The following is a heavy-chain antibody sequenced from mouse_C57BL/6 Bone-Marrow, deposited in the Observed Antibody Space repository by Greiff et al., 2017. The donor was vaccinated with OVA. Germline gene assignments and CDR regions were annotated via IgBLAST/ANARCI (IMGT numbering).Heavy chain of an antibody. D-gene: IGHD1-1*01. Sequence: VQLQQSGAELARPGASVKLSCKASGYTFTSYGISWVKQSTGQGLEWIGEIYPRSGNTYYIEKLQGKATLTADKSSSTAYMELRSLTSEDSAVYFYARITAVVATDYWGQGTTLTVSS. V-gene: IGHV1-81*01. CDR2: IYPRSGNT. CDR1: GYTFTSYG. J-gene: IGHJ2*01. CDR3: ARITAVVATDY.